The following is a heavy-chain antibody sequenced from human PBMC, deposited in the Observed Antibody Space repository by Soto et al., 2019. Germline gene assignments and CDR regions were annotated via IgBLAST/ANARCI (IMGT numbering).Heavy chain of an antibody. CDR3: AKSSRDYCSSTSGYAWGFDY. Sequence: EVQLLESGGGLVQPGGSLRLSCAASGFTFSSYAMSWVRQAPGKGLEWVSAISGSGGSTYYADSVKGRFTISRDNSKNTLYLQMNSLRAEDTAVYYCAKSSRDYCSSTSGYAWGFDYWGQGTLVTVSS. D-gene: IGHD2-2*01. CDR2: ISGSGGST. J-gene: IGHJ4*02. V-gene: IGHV3-23*01. CDR1: GFTFSSYA.